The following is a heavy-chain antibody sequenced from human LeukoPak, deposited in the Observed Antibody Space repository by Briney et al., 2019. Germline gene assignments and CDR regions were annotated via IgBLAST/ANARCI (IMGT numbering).Heavy chain of an antibody. J-gene: IGHJ4*02. D-gene: IGHD1-26*01. Sequence: GRSLRLSCAASGFTFSSYAMHWVRQAPGKGLEWVAVISYDGSNKYYADSVKGRFTISRDNSKNTLYLQMNSLRAEDTAVYYCARDGVGAMGLDYWGQGTLVSVSS. CDR2: ISYDGSNK. CDR1: GFTFSSYA. CDR3: ARDGVGAMGLDY. V-gene: IGHV3-30-3*01.